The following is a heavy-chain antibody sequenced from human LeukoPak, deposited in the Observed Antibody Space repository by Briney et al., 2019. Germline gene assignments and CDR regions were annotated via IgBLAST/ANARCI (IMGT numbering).Heavy chain of an antibody. CDR3: AKNLALLDY. CDR2: INSDGINT. CDR1: GFTFSNYW. V-gene: IGHV3-74*01. Sequence: GGSLRLSCAASGFTFSNYWMHWVRQAPGKGLVWVSRINSDGINTSYADSVKGRFTISRDNSKNTLYLQMNSLRADDTAVYYCAKNLALLDYWGQGTLVTVSS. J-gene: IGHJ4*02. D-gene: IGHD1-1*01.